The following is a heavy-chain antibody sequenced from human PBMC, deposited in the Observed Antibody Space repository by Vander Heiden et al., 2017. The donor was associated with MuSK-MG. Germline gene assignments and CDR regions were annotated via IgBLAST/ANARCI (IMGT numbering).Heavy chain of an antibody. Sequence: QVQLVQSGAEVKKPGSSVKVSCKASGGTFSSYAISWVRQAPGQGLEWMGGIIPIFGTANYAQKFQGRVTITADESTITAYMELRRLRSEDPAVYYFARERITVTTGWFYPWGQGTLVTVSS. CDR3: ARERITVTTGWFYP. CDR2: IIPIFGTA. J-gene: IGHJ5*02. CDR1: GGTFSSYA. V-gene: IGHV1-69*01. D-gene: IGHD4-4*01.